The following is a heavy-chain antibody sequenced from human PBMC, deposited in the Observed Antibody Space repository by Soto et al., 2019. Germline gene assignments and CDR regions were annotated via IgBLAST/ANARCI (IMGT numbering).Heavy chain of an antibody. CDR3: AGDLGYYASDGYFDY. CDR2: ISAYNGNT. J-gene: IGHJ4*02. D-gene: IGHD3-22*01. CDR1: GYTFTSYG. V-gene: IGHV1-18*01. Sequence: ASVKVSCKASGYTFTSYGISWVRQAPGQGLEWMGWISAYNGNTNYAQKLQGRVTMTTDTSTSTAYMELRSLRSDDTAVYYCAGDLGYYASDGYFDYWGQGTVVTVSS.